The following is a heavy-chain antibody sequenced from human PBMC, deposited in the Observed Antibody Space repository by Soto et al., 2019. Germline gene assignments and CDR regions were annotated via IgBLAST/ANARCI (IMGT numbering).Heavy chain of an antibody. CDR3: ARGTIIGARGNDY. CDR1: GDTFSTYT. Sequence: SVKVSCKVSGDTFSTYTISWVRQAPGQGLEWMGRIIPILDLPNHSQKFQGRVTITADNSKNSLYLQMNSLRAEDTAVYYCARGTIIGARGNDYWGQGTLVTVSS. J-gene: IGHJ4*02. D-gene: IGHD3-22*01. V-gene: IGHV1-69*02. CDR2: IIPILDLP.